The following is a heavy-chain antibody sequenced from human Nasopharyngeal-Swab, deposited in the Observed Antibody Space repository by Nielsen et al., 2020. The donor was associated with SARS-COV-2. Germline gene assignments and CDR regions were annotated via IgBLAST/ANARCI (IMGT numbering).Heavy chain of an antibody. D-gene: IGHD6-13*01. CDR1: GYTFTSYA. CDR3: ARDDSSSWYENWFDP. V-gene: IGHV1-3*01. CDR2: INAGNGNT. Sequence: ASVKVFCKASGYTFTSYAMHWVRQAPGQRLEWMGWINAGNGNTKYSQKFQGRVTITRDTSASTAYMELSSLRSEDTAVYYCARDDSSSWYENWFDPWGQGTLVTVSS. J-gene: IGHJ5*02.